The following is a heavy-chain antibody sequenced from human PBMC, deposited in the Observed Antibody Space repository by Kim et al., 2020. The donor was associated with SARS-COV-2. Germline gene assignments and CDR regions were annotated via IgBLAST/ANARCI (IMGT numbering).Heavy chain of an antibody. J-gene: IGHJ4*02. CDR2: T. CDR3: ARDRVGVILFDC. D-gene: IGHD1-26*01. V-gene: IGHV1-3*01. Sequence: TNNSQKFQGRVTITRDTTTNTTYLELSSLRFEDTSVYCCARDRVGVILFDCWGQGTLVTVSS.